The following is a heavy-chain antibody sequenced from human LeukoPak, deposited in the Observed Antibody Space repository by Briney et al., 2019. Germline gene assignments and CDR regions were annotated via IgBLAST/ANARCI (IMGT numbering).Heavy chain of an antibody. D-gene: IGHD4-17*01. V-gene: IGHV4-30-2*01. J-gene: IGHJ3*02. Sequence: SQTLSLTCAVSGGSISSGGYSWSWIRQPPGKGLEWIGYIYHSGSTYYNPSPKSRVTISVDRSKNQFSLKLSSVTAADTAVYYCASHTPSTVTSGSDAFDIWGQGTMVTVSS. CDR2: IYHSGST. CDR3: ASHTPSTVTSGSDAFDI. CDR1: GGSISSGGYS.